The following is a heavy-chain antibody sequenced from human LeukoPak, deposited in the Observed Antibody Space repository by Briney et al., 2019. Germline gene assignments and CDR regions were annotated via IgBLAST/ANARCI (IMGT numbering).Heavy chain of an antibody. CDR1: GFTLSSYA. CDR2: ISKSGDST. V-gene: IGHV3-23*01. J-gene: IGHJ4*02. D-gene: IGHD6-19*01. CDR3: AKLSGWTGWFFDY. Sequence: PGGSLRLSCAASGFTLSSYAISWVRQAPGKGLEWVSAISKSGDSTYYADSVKGRFTISRDNSKNTIYLQMNSLRVEDTAVYYCAKLSGWTGWFFDYWGQGTVVTVSS.